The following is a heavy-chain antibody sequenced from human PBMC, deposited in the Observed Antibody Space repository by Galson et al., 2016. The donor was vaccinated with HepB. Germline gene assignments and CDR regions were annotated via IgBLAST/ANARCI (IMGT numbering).Heavy chain of an antibody. CDR1: GYTFINYG. D-gene: IGHD3-10*01. J-gene: IGHJ6*02. CDR2: IGTYNGDT. V-gene: IGHV1-18*04. Sequence: SVKVSCKASGYTFINYGISWVRQAPGQGLEWMGWIGTYNGDTNYAQRLQGRVTLTTDTSTSTAYMELRSLRFDDTAVYYCARDITLVRGVITSYYGMDVWGQGTTVTVSS. CDR3: ARDITLVRGVITSYYGMDV.